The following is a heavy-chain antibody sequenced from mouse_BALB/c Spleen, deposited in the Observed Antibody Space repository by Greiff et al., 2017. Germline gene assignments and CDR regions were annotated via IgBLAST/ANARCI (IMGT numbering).Heavy chain of an antibody. CDR3: ARLTGTSDY. D-gene: IGHD4-1*01. V-gene: IGHV5-17*02. J-gene: IGHJ2*01. Sequence: EVQLQESGGGLVQPGGSRKLSCAASGFTFSSFGMHWVRQAPEKGLEWVAYISSGSSTIYYADTVKGRFTISRDNPKNTLFLQMTSLRSEDTAMYYCARLTGTSDYWGQGTTLTVSS. CDR1: GFTFSSFG. CDR2: ISSGSSTI.